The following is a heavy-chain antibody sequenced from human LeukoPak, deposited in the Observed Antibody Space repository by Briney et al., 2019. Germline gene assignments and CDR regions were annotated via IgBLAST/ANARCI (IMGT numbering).Heavy chain of an antibody. Sequence: GASVKVSCKASGYTFTSYDINWVRLATGQGLEWMGWMNPNSGNTGHAQKFQGRVTITRNTSISTAYMELSSLRSEDTAVYYCARILAVAGTDTDYWGQGTLVTVSS. CDR3: ARILAVAGTDTDY. CDR1: GYTFTSYD. V-gene: IGHV1-8*03. D-gene: IGHD6-19*01. CDR2: MNPNSGNT. J-gene: IGHJ4*02.